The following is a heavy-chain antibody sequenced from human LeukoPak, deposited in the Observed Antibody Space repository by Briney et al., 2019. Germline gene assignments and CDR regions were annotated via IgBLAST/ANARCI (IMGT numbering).Heavy chain of an antibody. CDR1: GFTFNAYA. CDR3: VRDTGSGWDFDY. V-gene: IGHV3-43*02. CDR2: VKGDGVTT. D-gene: IGHD6-19*01. J-gene: IGHJ4*02. Sequence: GGSLRLSCAASGFTFNAYAIHWVRQAPGKGLEWVSLVKGDGVTTDYANSVKGRFTVSRDNSKNSLHLQMSNLRTEDTALYYCVRDTGSGWDFDYWGQGTLVTVSS.